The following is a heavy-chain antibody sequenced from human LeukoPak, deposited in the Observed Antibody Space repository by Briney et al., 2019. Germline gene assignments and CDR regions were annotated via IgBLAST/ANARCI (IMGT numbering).Heavy chain of an antibody. Sequence: GGSLRLSCEASGNYWMHWVRQFPGKGLVWVSHINSDGSWTSYADSVKGRFTISKDNAKDTVYLQMNSLRAEDTAVYYCVSFYETYWGRGTLVTVSS. J-gene: IGHJ4*02. V-gene: IGHV3-74*01. CDR3: VSFYETY. CDR1: GNYW. CDR2: INSDGSWT. D-gene: IGHD2/OR15-2a*01.